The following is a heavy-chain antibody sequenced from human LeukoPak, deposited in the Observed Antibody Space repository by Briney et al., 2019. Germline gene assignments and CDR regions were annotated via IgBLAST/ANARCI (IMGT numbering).Heavy chain of an antibody. Sequence: SQTLSLTCSVSDGSISNSDYYWDWIRQPPEKGLEWIGSISSSGNTYSNPSLKSRVSISIDTSKNRFSLRLTSVTAADTAIYYCARVVASTSIDSWGQGTLVTVSS. CDR2: ISSSGNT. CDR1: DGSISNSDYY. CDR3: ARVVASTSIDS. V-gene: IGHV4-39*07. D-gene: IGHD2-15*01. J-gene: IGHJ4*02.